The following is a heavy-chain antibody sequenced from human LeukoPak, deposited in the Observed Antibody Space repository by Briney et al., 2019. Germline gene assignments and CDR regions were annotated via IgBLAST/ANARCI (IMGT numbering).Heavy chain of an antibody. Sequence: GGSLRLSCAASGFIFGSYAMTWVRQAPGKGLEWVSSISGSGGHTYSADSVKGRFTISRDNSKNTVYLQMNSLRAEDTAVYYCAKVMKGSERLTMVRGVIIKTAGLYYMDVWGKGTTVTVSS. J-gene: IGHJ6*03. CDR2: ISGSGGHT. V-gene: IGHV3-23*01. CDR3: AKVMKGSERLTMVRGVIIKTAGLYYMDV. D-gene: IGHD3-10*01. CDR1: GFIFGSYA.